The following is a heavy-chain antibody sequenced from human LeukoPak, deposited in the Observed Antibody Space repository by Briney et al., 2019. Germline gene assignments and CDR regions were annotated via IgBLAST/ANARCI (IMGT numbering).Heavy chain of an antibody. CDR1: GFTVSSNY. Sequence: PGGSLRLSCAASGFTVSSNYMSWVRQAPGKGLEWVSVIYSGGSTYYADSVKGRFTISRDNSKNTLYLQMNSLRAEDTAVYYCARDPAYCGGDCCHHQNWSQGTPVTVSS. J-gene: IGHJ4*02. CDR2: IYSGGST. CDR3: ARDPAYCGGDCCHHQN. V-gene: IGHV3-53*01. D-gene: IGHD2-21*02.